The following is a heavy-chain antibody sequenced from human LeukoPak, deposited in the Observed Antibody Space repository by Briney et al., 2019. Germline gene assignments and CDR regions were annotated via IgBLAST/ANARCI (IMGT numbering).Heavy chain of an antibody. CDR1: GYTFTSYA. CDR2: INAGNGNT. Sequence: ASVKVSCRASGYTFTSYAMHWVRQAPGQRLEWMGWINAGNGNTKYSQKFQGRVTITSDTSASTAYMELSSLRSEDTAVYHCARLLYYYDSSGTGLDAFDIWGQGAMVTVSS. J-gene: IGHJ3*02. CDR3: ARLLYYYDSSGTGLDAFDI. V-gene: IGHV1-3*01. D-gene: IGHD3-22*01.